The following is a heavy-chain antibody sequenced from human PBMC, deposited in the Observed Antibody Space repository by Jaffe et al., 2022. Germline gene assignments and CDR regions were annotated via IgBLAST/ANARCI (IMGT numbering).Heavy chain of an antibody. J-gene: IGHJ4*02. CDR3: AKRAGYSSGWYYFDY. V-gene: IGHV3-30*02. D-gene: IGHD6-19*01. CDR1: GFTFSSYG. Sequence: QVQLVESGGGVVQPGGSLRLSCAASGFTFSSYGMHWVRQAPGKGLEWVAFIRYDGSNKYYADSVKGRFTISRDNSKNTLYLQMNSLRAEDTAVYYCAKRAGYSSGWYYFDYWGQGTLVTVSS. CDR2: IRYDGSNK.